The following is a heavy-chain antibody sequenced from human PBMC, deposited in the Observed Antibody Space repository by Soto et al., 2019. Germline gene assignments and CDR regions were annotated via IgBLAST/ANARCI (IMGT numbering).Heavy chain of an antibody. D-gene: IGHD2-2*01. Sequence: SETLSLTCTVSGYSINSDDYWGWIRQPPGKGLEWIASIYHSVSTYYNPSLKSRVTISVDRSKNQFSLKLSSVTAADTAVYYCARGGYCSSTSCSGKNWFDPWGQGTLVTV. CDR3: ARGGYCSSTSCSGKNWFDP. V-gene: IGHV4-38-2*02. J-gene: IGHJ5*02. CDR2: IYHSVST. CDR1: GYSINSDDY.